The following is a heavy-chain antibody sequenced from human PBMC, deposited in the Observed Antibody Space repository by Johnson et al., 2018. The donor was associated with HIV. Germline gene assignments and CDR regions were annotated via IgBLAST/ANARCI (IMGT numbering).Heavy chain of an antibody. Sequence: QVLLVESGGGVVQPGGSLRLSCAASGFAFSNYAMHWVRQAPGKGLEWMALISYDGSNKYYACSVKGRFTISRDNSKNTLYLQMNSLRAEDTAVYYCARERRPWGPDAFDIWGQGTMVTVSS. D-gene: IGHD3-16*01. CDR1: GFAFSNYA. V-gene: IGHV3-30-3*01. J-gene: IGHJ3*02. CDR3: ARERRPWGPDAFDI. CDR2: ISYDGSNK.